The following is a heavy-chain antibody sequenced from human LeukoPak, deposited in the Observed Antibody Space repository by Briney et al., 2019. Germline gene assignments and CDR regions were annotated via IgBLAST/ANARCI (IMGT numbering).Heavy chain of an antibody. CDR2: IYMSGTT. V-gene: IGHV4-4*07. Sequence: SETLSLTCTVSGGSFSTYYWNWLRQPAGKGLEWIGRIYMSGTTDYNPSLESRVTMSIDTSKNQFSLRLSSVTAADTAVYYCARHFSELWLARRDYYGMDVWGQGTTVTVSS. CDR3: ARHFSELWLARRDYYGMDV. CDR1: GGSFSTYY. D-gene: IGHD6-19*01. J-gene: IGHJ6*02.